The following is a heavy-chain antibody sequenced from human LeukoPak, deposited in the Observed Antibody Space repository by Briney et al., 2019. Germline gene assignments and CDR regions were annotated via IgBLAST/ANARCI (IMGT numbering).Heavy chain of an antibody. J-gene: IGHJ3*02. CDR2: INSDGSST. Sequence: GGSLRLSCAASGFTFSSYWMHWVRQAPGKGLVWVSRINSDGSSTSYADSVKGRFTISRDNSKNTLYLQMNSLRAEDTAVYYCARARKGDGYTPGAFDIWGQGTMVTVSS. CDR1: GFTFSSYW. V-gene: IGHV3-74*01. CDR3: ARARKGDGYTPGAFDI. D-gene: IGHD5-24*01.